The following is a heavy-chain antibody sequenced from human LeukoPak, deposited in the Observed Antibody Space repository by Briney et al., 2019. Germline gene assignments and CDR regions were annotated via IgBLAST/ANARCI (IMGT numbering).Heavy chain of an antibody. D-gene: IGHD5-24*01. CDR3: ARDQGDGYKH. Sequence: GGSLRLSCAASGFTFSSNAMHWVRQAPGKGLEWVAFISYDGSNKYYADSVKGRFTISRHNAKNSLYLQMNSLRAEDTAVYYCARDQGDGYKHWGQGTLVTVSS. V-gene: IGHV3-30*03. CDR2: ISYDGSNK. J-gene: IGHJ4*02. CDR1: GFTFSSNA.